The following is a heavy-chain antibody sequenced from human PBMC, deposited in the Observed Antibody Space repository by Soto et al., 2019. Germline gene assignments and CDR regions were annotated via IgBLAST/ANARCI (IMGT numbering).Heavy chain of an antibody. V-gene: IGHV4-34*01. D-gene: IGHD5-18*01. CDR1: GGSFSGYY. CDR2: INHSGST. Sequence: PSETLSLTCAVYGGSFSGYYWSWIRQPPGKGLEWIGEINHSGSTNYNPSLKSRVTISVDTSKSQFSLKLSSVTAADTAVYYCARGGWDTAMAPRASDIWGQGTMVTVSS. CDR3: ARGGWDTAMAPRASDI. J-gene: IGHJ3*02.